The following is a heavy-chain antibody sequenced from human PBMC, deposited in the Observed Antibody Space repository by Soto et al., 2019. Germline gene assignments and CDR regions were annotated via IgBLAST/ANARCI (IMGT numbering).Heavy chain of an antibody. CDR1: GFTFDDYA. D-gene: IGHD5-12*01. Sequence: GGSLRLSCAASGFTFDDYAMHWVRQAPGKGLEWVSGISWNRGSIGYADSVKGRFTISRDNAKNSLYLQMNILRAEDTAWYYCAKDGVGLFATNYYYYYGMDVWGQGTTVTVSS. CDR2: ISWNRGSI. V-gene: IGHV3-9*01. CDR3: AKDGVGLFATNYYYYYGMDV. J-gene: IGHJ6*02.